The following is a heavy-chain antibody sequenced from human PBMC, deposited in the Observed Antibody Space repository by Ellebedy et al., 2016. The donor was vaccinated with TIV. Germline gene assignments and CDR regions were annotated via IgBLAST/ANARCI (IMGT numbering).Heavy chain of an antibody. V-gene: IGHV1-18*04. CDR1: GYIFTNYG. J-gene: IGHJ4*02. Sequence: AASVKVSCKASGYIFTNYGINWVRQAPGQGLEWMGWIGTYNDNTKFAQNLQGRVTMTTDTSTSTAYMELRSLRSDDTAVYYCATSKLYLDTSGYFDYWGQGTLVTVSS. D-gene: IGHD3-22*01. CDR2: IGTYNDNT. CDR3: ATSKLYLDTSGYFDY.